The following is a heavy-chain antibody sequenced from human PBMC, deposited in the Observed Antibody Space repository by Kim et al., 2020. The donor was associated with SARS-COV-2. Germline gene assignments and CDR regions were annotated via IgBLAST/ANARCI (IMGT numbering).Heavy chain of an antibody. CDR3: ARDFDKRQFDY. Sequence: GGSLRLSCAVSGITVSSDYMSWVRQAPGKGLEWVSVIYPDGSTYYADSVKGRFTISRDTSKNSLYLQLNSPRAEDTAVYYCARDFDKRQFDYLGQGTLV. V-gene: IGHV3-53*01. CDR1: GITVSSDY. CDR2: IYPDGST. J-gene: IGHJ4*02.